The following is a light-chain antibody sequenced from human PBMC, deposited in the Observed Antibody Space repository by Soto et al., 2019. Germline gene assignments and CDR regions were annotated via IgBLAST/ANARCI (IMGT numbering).Light chain of an antibody. CDR3: QSYDSSLSDFHV. V-gene: IGLV1-40*01. CDR2: GNS. Sequence: QSALTQPPSVSGAPGQRVTISCTGSSSNIGAGYDVHWYQQLPGTAPKLLIHGNSNRPSGVPDRFSGSKSGTSASLAITGLQAEDEADYYCQSYDSSLSDFHVFGTGTKVTVL. CDR1: SSNIGAGYD. J-gene: IGLJ1*01.